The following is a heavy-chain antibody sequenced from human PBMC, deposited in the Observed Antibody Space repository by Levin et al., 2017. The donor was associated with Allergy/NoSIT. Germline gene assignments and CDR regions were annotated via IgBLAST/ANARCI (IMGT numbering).Heavy chain of an antibody. CDR3: ARFVLTGYYQYFDY. J-gene: IGHJ4*02. V-gene: IGHV3-33*01. D-gene: IGHD3-9*01. CDR2: IWYDGSNK. Sequence: GESLKISCAASGFTFSSYGMHWVRQAPGKGLEWVAVIWYDGSNKYYADSVKGRFTISRDNSKNTLYLQMNSLRAEDTAVYYCARFVLTGYYQYFDYWGQGTLVTVSS. CDR1: GFTFSSYG.